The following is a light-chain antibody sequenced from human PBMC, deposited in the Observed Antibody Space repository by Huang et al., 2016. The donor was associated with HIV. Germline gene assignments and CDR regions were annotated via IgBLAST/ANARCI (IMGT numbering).Light chain of an antibody. CDR2: DTS. J-gene: IGKJ4*01. Sequence: EIVLTQSPGTLSLSPGERATLSCRASQSVGTLLAWFQQTRGQSPKLLIFDTSCRATGVPARCSGAGSGTDFTLTINNLEPEDFALYFCQQRYSWPLTFGGGTTVEI. CDR3: QQRYSWPLT. V-gene: IGKV3-11*01. CDR1: QSVGTL.